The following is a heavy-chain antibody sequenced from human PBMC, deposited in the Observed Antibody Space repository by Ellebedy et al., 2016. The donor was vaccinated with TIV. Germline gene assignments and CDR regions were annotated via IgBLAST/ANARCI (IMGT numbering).Heavy chain of an antibody. V-gene: IGHV3-48*01. CDR2: ISSSSSTI. CDR3: ARTFDSSSWYPEY. D-gene: IGHD6-13*01. CDR1: GFTFSSYS. J-gene: IGHJ4*02. Sequence: GESLKISCAASGFTFSSYSMNWVRQAPGKGLEWVSYISSSSSTIYYADSVKGRFTISRDNAKNSLYLQMNSLRAEDTAVYYCARTFDSSSWYPEYWGQGTLVTVSS.